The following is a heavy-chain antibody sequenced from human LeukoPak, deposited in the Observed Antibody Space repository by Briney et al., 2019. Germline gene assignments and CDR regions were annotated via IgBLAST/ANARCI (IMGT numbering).Heavy chain of an antibody. CDR2: INPNSGGT. D-gene: IGHD3-3*01. Sequence: ASVKVSCKASGYTFTGYYMHWVRQAPGQGLEWMGRINPNSGGTNYAQKFQGRVTMTRDTSTSTVYMELSSLRSEDTAVYYCAREGALTIFGVVGGYYYYYGMDVWGQGTTVTVSS. V-gene: IGHV1-2*06. J-gene: IGHJ6*02. CDR3: AREGALTIFGVVGGYYYYYGMDV. CDR1: GYTFTGYY.